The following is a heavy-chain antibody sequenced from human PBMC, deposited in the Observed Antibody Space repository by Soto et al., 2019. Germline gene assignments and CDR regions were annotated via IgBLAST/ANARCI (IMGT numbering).Heavy chain of an antibody. V-gene: IGHV3-7*03. CDR3: ARDITMVRGACGMDV. D-gene: IGHD3-10*01. Sequence: GGSLRLSCAASGFTFSSYWMSWVRQAPGKGLEWVANIKQDGSEKYYVDSVKGRFTISRDNAKNSLYPQMNSLRAEDTAVYYCARDITMVRGACGMDVWGQGTTVTVSS. CDR1: GFTFSSYW. J-gene: IGHJ6*02. CDR2: IKQDGSEK.